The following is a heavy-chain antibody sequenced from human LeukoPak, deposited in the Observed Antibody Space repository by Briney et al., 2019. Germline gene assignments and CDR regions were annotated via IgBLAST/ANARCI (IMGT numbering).Heavy chain of an antibody. D-gene: IGHD6-13*01. CDR2: ILWNGGET. J-gene: IGHJ4*02. CDR3: AKTRSPQQLALDY. V-gene: IGHV3-9*01. CDR1: GFTFTDYA. Sequence: PGGSLRLSCSISGFTFTDYAVHWVRQVPGKGLEWVSGILWNGGETGYADSVKGRFTISRDNAKNSLYLQMNSLRAEDTALYYCAKTRSPQQLALDYWGQGTLVTVSS.